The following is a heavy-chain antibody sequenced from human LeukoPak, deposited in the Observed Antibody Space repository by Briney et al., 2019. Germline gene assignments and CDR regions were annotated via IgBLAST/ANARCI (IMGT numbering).Heavy chain of an antibody. CDR1: GFTFSPYS. J-gene: IGHJ6*03. CDR2: ITSSSSHI. D-gene: IGHD4-11*01. Sequence: KTGGSLRLSCAACGFTFSPYSIAWVRQAPGKGLERVASITSSSSHIYYADSVKGRFTISRDNAKNEVYLQMNSLRAEDTAIYYCARVMMGATVTTFHYYCMDVWGVGTTVTVSS. V-gene: IGHV3-21*01. CDR3: ARVMMGATVTTFHYYCMDV.